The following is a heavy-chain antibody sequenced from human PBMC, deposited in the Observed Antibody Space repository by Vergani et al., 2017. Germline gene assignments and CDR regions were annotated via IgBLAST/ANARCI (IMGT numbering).Heavy chain of an antibody. CDR1: GGSISSGDYY. CDR3: ARGRGYSYAHNWFDP. Sequence: QVQLQESGPGLVKPSQTLSLTCTVSGGSISSGDYYWSWIRQPPGKGLEWIGYIYYSGSTYYNPSLKSRVTISVDTSKNQFSLKLSSVTAADTAVYYCARGRGYSYAHNWFDPWGQGTLVTVSS. J-gene: IGHJ5*02. V-gene: IGHV4-30-4*01. CDR2: IYYSGST. D-gene: IGHD5-18*01.